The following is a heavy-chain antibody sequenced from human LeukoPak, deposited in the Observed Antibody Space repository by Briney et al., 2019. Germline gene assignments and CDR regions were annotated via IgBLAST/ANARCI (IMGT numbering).Heavy chain of an antibody. CDR1: GGSISSYY. CDR3: ARLGGSGNYWNFDY. CDR2: ISYSGST. D-gene: IGHD3-10*01. V-gene: IGHV4-59*01. Sequence: SETLSLTCTVSGGSISSYYWNWIRQPPGKGLEWIGDISYSGSTKYNSSPKSRVTISVDTSKNQLSLKLSSVTGADTGVYYCARLGGSGNYWNFDYWGQGTLVTVSS. J-gene: IGHJ4*02.